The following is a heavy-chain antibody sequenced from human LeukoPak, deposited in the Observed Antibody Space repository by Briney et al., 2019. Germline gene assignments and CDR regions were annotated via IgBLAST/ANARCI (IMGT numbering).Heavy chain of an antibody. D-gene: IGHD4-23*01. CDR2: INHSGST. CDR1: GGSFSGYY. J-gene: IGHJ4*02. Sequence: PSETLSLTCAVYGGSFSGYYWSWIGQPPGKGLEWIGEINHSGSTNYNPSLKSRVTISVDTSKNQFSLKLSSVTAADTAVYYCARSTVVKPRFDYWGQGTLVTVSS. CDR3: ARSTVVKPRFDY. V-gene: IGHV4-34*01.